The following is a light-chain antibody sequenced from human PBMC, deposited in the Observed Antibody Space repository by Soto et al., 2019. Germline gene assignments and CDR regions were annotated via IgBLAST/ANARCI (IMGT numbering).Light chain of an antibody. CDR2: DAS. Sequence: DIRMTQSLSSLSASIGDRVTITRQASQDIRNYLNWYRQKPGKAPNXLIYDASNLHPGVPSRFSGSGSGTDFTLTISSLQPEDIATYYCQEYDSLPPTLGQGTRLEIK. CDR1: QDIRNY. V-gene: IGKV1-33*01. CDR3: QEYDSLPPT. J-gene: IGKJ5*01.